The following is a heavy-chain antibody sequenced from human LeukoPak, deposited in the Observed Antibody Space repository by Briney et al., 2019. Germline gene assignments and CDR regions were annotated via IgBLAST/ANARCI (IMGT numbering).Heavy chain of an antibody. CDR1: GGTFSSYA. Sequence: GSSVKVSCKASGGTFSSYAISWVRQAPGQGLEWMGWINPNSGGTNYAQKFQGRVTMTRDTSISTAYMELSRLRSDDTAVYYCARVTVTTSGRYNWFDPWGQGTLVTVSS. J-gene: IGHJ5*02. CDR2: INPNSGGT. D-gene: IGHD4-11*01. V-gene: IGHV1-2*02. CDR3: ARVTVTTSGRYNWFDP.